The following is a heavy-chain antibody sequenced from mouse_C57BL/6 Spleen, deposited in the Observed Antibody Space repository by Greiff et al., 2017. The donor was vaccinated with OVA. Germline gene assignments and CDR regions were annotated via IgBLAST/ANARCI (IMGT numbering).Heavy chain of an antibody. CDR2: INPSNGGT. Sequence: QVQLQHPGTELVKPGASVKLSCKASGYTFTSYWMHWVKQRPGQGLEWIGNINPSNGGTNYNEKFKSKATLTVDKSSSTAYMQLSSLTSEDSAVYYCARGDSNYEYFDVWGTGTTVTVSS. D-gene: IGHD2-5*01. J-gene: IGHJ1*03. CDR1: GYTFTSYW. V-gene: IGHV1-53*01. CDR3: ARGDSNYEYFDV.